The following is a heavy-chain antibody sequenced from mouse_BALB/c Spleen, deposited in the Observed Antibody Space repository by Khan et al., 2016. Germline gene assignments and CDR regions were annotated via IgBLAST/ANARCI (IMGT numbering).Heavy chain of an antibody. V-gene: IGHV5-17*02. Sequence: EVELVESGGGLVQPGGSRKLSCAASGFTFSRFGMHWVRQAPEKGLEWVAYISSGSSTIYYADTLKGRFTISRDNPKHALFLQMTSLRAEDTAMYYVARGDYWGQGTTLTVSS. CDR2: ISSGSSTI. J-gene: IGHJ2*01. CDR3: ARGDY. CDR1: GFTFSRFG.